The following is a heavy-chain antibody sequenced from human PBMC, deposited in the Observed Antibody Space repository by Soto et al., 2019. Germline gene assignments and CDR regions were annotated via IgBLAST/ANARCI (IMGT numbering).Heavy chain of an antibody. J-gene: IGHJ4*02. V-gene: IGHV1-18*01. CDR1: GYTFTNYG. D-gene: IGHD3-3*01. Sequence: VQLVQSGAEVKKPGASVKVSCKASGYTFTNYGITWVRQAPGQGLEWMGWISAYNGNTNSAQKFQGRVTMTTDTSTTTAYMEVKSLRSADTALYYCARVSWTFWSGYYNFDYWGQGTLVTVSS. CDR2: ISAYNGNT. CDR3: ARVSWTFWSGYYNFDY.